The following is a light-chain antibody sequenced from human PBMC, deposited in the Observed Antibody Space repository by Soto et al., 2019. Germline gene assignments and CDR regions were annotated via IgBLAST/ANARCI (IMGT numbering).Light chain of an antibody. CDR1: SSNIGNNY. V-gene: IGLV1-51*01. CDR3: GTWDSSLGAYV. J-gene: IGLJ1*01. CDR2: DNN. Sequence: QSVLTQPPSVSAAPGQKVTISCSGSSSNIGNNYVSWYQQLPGTAPKLLIYDNNKRPSGIPDRFSGSKSGTSATLGITGLQTGDEADYYGGTWDSSLGAYVFGTGTKLTVL.